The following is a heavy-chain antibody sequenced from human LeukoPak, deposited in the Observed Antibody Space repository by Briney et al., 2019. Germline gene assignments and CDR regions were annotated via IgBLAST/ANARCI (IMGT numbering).Heavy chain of an antibody. D-gene: IGHD1-26*01. J-gene: IGHJ4*02. CDR2: ISGSGGST. Sequence: SGGSLRLSCAASGFTFSSYAMSWVRQAPGKGLEWVSAISGSGGSTYYADSVKGRFTISRDNSKNTLYLQMNSLRAEDTAVYYCAKDWEASGSYGAYYFDYWGQGTLVTVSS. V-gene: IGHV3-23*01. CDR3: AKDWEASGSYGAYYFDY. CDR1: GFTFSSYA.